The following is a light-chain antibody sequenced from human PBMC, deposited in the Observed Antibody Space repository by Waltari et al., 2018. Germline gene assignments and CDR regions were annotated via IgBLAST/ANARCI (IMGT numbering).Light chain of an antibody. CDR2: KAS. Sequence: DIQLTQSPSTLSASVGDRVTITCRASQSLSNWLAWYQQKPGKAPKVLIYKASTLESGVPSRFSGGGSETEVTLTISSLQPDDVATYYCQQYRNLWTFGQGTKVEIK. V-gene: IGKV1-5*03. J-gene: IGKJ1*01. CDR1: QSLSNW. CDR3: QQYRNLWT.